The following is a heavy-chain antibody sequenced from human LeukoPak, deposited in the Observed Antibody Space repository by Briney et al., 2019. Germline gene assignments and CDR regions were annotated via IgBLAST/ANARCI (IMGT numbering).Heavy chain of an antibody. D-gene: IGHD6-19*01. CDR1: GFTLSSYD. CDR2: IGTAGDT. CDR3: ARGYSSGWYP. J-gene: IGHJ5*02. Sequence: GGSLRLSCAASGFTLSSYDMHWVRQATGKGLEWVSAIGTAGDTYYPGSVKGRFTISRENAKNSLYLKMTNLRAEATAVYYCARGYSSGWYPWGQGTLVTVSS. V-gene: IGHV3-13*01.